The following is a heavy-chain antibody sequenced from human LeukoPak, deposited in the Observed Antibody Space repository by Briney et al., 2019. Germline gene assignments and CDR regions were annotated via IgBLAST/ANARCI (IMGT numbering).Heavy chain of an antibody. CDR2: IKQDGSRK. CDR3: VRGQETAWGLDY. V-gene: IGHV3-7*01. Sequence: GGSLRLSCAASGFIFSNYGMSWVRQDPGKGLEWVANIKQDGSRKLYVDSVQGRFTISRDNAKNSLYLQMNSLRAEDTALYYCVRGQETAWGLDYWGQGTLVTVSS. J-gene: IGHJ4*02. D-gene: IGHD3-16*01. CDR1: GFIFSNYG.